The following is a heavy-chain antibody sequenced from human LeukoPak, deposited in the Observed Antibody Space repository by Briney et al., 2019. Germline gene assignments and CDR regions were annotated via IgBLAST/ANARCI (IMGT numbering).Heavy chain of an antibody. D-gene: IGHD6-19*01. CDR2: ISAYNGNT. Sequence: EASVKVSCKASGYTFTSYGISWVRQAPGQGLEWMGWISAYNGNTNYAQKLQGRVTMTTDTSTSAAYMELRSLRSDGTAMYYCARGVSGWYFLWGQGTLVTVSS. V-gene: IGHV1-18*04. CDR3: ARGVSGWYFL. J-gene: IGHJ4*02. CDR1: GYTFTSYG.